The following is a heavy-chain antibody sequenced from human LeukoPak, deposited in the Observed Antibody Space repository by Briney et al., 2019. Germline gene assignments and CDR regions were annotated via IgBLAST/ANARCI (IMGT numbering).Heavy chain of an antibody. Sequence: SETLSLTCTVSGGSISGGSYCWSWIRQPAGKGLEWIGHIHSSGNTNYNPSLKSRVTISVDTSKNQFSLKLNSVTAADTAVYYCARDNSVEDTAWWFDPWGQGTLVTVSS. D-gene: IGHD4-23*01. J-gene: IGHJ5*02. CDR2: IHSSGNT. CDR1: GGSISGGSYC. V-gene: IGHV4-61*09. CDR3: ARDNSVEDTAWWFDP.